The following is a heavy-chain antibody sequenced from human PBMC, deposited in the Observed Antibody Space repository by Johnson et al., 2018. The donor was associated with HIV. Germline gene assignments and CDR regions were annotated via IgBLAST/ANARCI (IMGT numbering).Heavy chain of an antibody. J-gene: IGHJ3*02. Sequence: EQLVESGGGVVQSGRSLRLSCAASGFTFSIYGMHWVRQAPGKGLEWVSYISSSGSTIYYADSVKGRFTISRDNAKNSLYLQMNSLRAEDTAVYYCARERRANWDPNDAFDIWGQGTMVTVSS. CDR2: ISSSGSTI. CDR3: ARERRANWDPNDAFDI. V-gene: IGHV3-48*04. CDR1: GFTFSIYG. D-gene: IGHD7-27*01.